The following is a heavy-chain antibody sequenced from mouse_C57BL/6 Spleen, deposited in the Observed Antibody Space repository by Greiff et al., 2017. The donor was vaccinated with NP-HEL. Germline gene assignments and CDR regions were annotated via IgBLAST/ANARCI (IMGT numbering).Heavy chain of an antibody. CDR2: IFPGSGST. CDR1: GYTFTDYY. D-gene: IGHD1-1*01. Sequence: QVQLKQSGPELVKPGASVKISCKASGYTFTDYYINWVKQRPGQGLEWIGWIFPGSGSTYYNEKFKGKATLTVDKSSSTAYMLLSSLTSEDSAVYFCARSPYYYGSSYWYFDVWGTGTTVTVSS. V-gene: IGHV1-75*01. CDR3: ARSPYYYGSSYWYFDV. J-gene: IGHJ1*03.